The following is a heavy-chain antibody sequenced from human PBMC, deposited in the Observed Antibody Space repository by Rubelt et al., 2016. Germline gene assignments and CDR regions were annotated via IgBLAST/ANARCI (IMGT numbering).Heavy chain of an antibody. J-gene: IGHJ4*02. CDR3: ACQLKGNLY. CDR1: GFTFSSYA. Sequence: EVQLAESGGDLVQPGGSLRLSCAASGFTFSSYAMNWVRQAPGKGLEWVSGISGGGASTYYADSVKGRFTISRDNSKNTLFLHMNSLRGEDTAVYYCACQLKGNLYWGQGTLVTVSS. CDR2: ISGGGAST. D-gene: IGHD4/OR15-4a*01. V-gene: IGHV3-23*04.